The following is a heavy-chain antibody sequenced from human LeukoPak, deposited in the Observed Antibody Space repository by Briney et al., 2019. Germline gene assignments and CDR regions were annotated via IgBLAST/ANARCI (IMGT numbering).Heavy chain of an antibody. V-gene: IGHV1-69*05. D-gene: IGHD3-10*01. CDR1: GGTFSSYA. Sequence: GYSVKVSCKASGGTFSSYAISWVRQAPGQGLEWMGGIIPIFCTANYVQKFQGRVTITTDESTSTAYMELSSLRSEDTAVYYCASLALPIFTMVRGVIIGPLDYWGQGTLVTVSS. J-gene: IGHJ4*02. CDR2: IIPIFCTA. CDR3: ASLALPIFTMVRGVIIGPLDY.